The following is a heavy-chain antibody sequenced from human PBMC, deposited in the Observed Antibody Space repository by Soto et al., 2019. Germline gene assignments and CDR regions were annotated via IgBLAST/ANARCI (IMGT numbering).Heavy chain of an antibody. J-gene: IGHJ4*02. CDR3: ARSIVVVTAADY. V-gene: IGHV3-48*01. CDR1: GFTFSSYS. CDR2: ISSGSGTI. D-gene: IGHD2-21*02. Sequence: GGSLRLSCAASGFTFSSYSMNWVRQAPGKGLEWVSYISSGSGTIYYADSVKGRFTISRDNAKNSLYLQMNSLRAEDTAVYYCARSIVVVTAADYWGQGTLVTVSS.